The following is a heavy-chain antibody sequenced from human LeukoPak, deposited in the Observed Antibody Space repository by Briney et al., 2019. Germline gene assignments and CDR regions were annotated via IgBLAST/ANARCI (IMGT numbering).Heavy chain of an antibody. V-gene: IGHV1-2*02. D-gene: IGHD3-9*01. Sequence: ASVKVSCKASGYTFTDYYIHWVGQAPGQGVEWMGWINVNSGGTNYAQKFYARVTMTRHTSISTAYMELSRLRSDDTAVFYCARSPHILTGENFDFWGQGALFTVSS. J-gene: IGHJ4*02. CDR3: ARSPHILTGENFDF. CDR2: INVNSGGT. CDR1: GYTFTDYY.